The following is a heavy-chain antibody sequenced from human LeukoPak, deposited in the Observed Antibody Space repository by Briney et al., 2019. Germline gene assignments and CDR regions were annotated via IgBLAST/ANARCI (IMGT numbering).Heavy chain of an antibody. Sequence: GASVKVSCKASGYTFTTYGISWVRQAPGHGLEWMGWISPYNGNTNYAQRPQGRVTLTTDTSTSTAYMELRSLRSDDTAVYYCARDYYYDSSGYYPLGYWGQGTLVTVSS. V-gene: IGHV1-18*01. J-gene: IGHJ4*02. CDR3: ARDYYYDSSGYYPLGY. CDR1: GYTFTTYG. D-gene: IGHD3-22*01. CDR2: ISPYNGNT.